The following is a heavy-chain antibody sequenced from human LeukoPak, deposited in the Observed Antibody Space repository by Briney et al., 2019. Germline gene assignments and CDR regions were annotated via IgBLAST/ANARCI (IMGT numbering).Heavy chain of an antibody. J-gene: IGHJ3*02. CDR1: GGSISSSNW. Sequence: PSGTLSLTCAVSGGSISSSNWWSWVRQPPGQGLEWIGEIYHSGSTNYNPSLKSRVTISVDKSKNQFSLKLSSVTAADTAVYYCARSSPITMIVVVITKGSAFDIWGQGTMVTVSS. CDR3: ARSSPITMIVVVITKGSAFDI. CDR2: IYHSGST. D-gene: IGHD3-22*01. V-gene: IGHV4-4*02.